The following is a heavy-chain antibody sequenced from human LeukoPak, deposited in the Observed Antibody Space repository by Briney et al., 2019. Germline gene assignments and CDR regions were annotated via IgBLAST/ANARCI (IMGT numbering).Heavy chain of an antibody. J-gene: IGHJ1*01. Sequence: ASVKVSCKASGYTFTGYYMHWVRQAPGQGLEWMGWINPNSGGTNYAQKFQGRATMTRDTSISTAYMELSRLRSDDTAVYYCARYSIAAAERYFQHWGQGTLVTVSS. V-gene: IGHV1-2*02. CDR2: INPNSGGT. CDR1: GYTFTGYY. D-gene: IGHD6-13*01. CDR3: ARYSIAAAERYFQH.